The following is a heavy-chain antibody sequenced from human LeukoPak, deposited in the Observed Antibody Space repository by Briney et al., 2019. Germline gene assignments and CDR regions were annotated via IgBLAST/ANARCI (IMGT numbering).Heavy chain of an antibody. D-gene: IGHD2-2*03. CDR3: ARDPQKNMDNWFDP. Sequence: SETLSLTCAVYGGSFSGYYWSWIRQPPGKGLEWIGEINHSGSTNYNPSLKSRVTISVDTSKNQFSLKLSSVTAADTAVYYCARDPQKNMDNWFDPWGQGTLVTVSS. CDR1: GGSFSGYY. J-gene: IGHJ5*02. V-gene: IGHV4-34*01. CDR2: INHSGST.